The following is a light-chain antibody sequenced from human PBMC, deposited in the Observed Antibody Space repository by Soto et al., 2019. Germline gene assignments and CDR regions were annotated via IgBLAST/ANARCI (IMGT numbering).Light chain of an antibody. CDR1: TSDVGGYNR. CDR2: DVS. J-gene: IGLJ3*02. CDR3: SSFTISSTGV. V-gene: IGLV2-14*03. Sequence: QSVLTQPASVSGSPGQSITISCTGTTSDVGGYNRVPWYQQHPGKAPTLMIKDVSNRPSGVSDRFSGSKSGNTASLTISGLQPEDDADYYCSSFTISSTGVFGGGTKVTVL.